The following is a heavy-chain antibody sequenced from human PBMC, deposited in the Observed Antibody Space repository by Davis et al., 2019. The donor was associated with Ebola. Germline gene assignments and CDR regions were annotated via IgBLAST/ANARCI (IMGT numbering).Heavy chain of an antibody. CDR1: GSTFILYA. V-gene: IGHV3-23*01. J-gene: IGHJ6*03. Sequence: GGSLRLSCAVSGSTFILYATSWVRQAPGKGLEWVSTITGLGDVTFYADSVKGRFTISRDNSKNTIYLQMNNLRVEDTAVYFCATDPNGGASRPYTYYYMDVWGKGTTVTVSS. D-gene: IGHD2-2*02. CDR2: ITGLGDVT. CDR3: ATDPNGGASRPYTYYYMDV.